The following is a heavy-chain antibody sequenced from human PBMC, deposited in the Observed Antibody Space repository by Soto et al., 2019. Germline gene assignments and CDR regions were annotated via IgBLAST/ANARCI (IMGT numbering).Heavy chain of an antibody. D-gene: IGHD2-21*02. Sequence: ASVKVSCKASGYTFTSYYMNWVRQAPGQGLEWLGIINPSGGYTTYAQRFLGRVTMTSDTSTSTVHMELGSLTSEDTAVYYCASEYCGGDCYSAARYGMDVWGQGTTVTVSS. J-gene: IGHJ6*02. CDR2: INPSGGYT. CDR1: GYTFTSYY. CDR3: ASEYCGGDCYSAARYGMDV. V-gene: IGHV1-46*01.